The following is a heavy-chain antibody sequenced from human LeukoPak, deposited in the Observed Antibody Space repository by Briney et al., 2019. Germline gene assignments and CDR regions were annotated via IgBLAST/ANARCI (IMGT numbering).Heavy chain of an antibody. Sequence: PGGSLRLSCAASGFTFDDYAMHWVRQAPGKGLEWVAVIWYDGSNKYYADSVKGRFTISRDNSKNTLYLKMNSLRAEDTAVYYCARVGSGSYYAEYWGQGTLVTVSS. CDR2: IWYDGSNK. CDR3: ARVGSGSYYAEY. D-gene: IGHD3-10*01. CDR1: GFTFDDYA. V-gene: IGHV3-33*08. J-gene: IGHJ4*02.